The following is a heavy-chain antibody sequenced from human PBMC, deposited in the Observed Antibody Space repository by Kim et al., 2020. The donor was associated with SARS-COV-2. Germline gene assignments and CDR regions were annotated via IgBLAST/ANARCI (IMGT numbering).Heavy chain of an antibody. J-gene: IGHJ4*02. Sequence: GGSLRLSCAASGFTFSSFGMHWVRQAPGKGLDWVAVISYDGVNKYYADSVKGRFTISRDNSKNTLYLQMNSLRAEDTAVYYCAKDGYGYGSGSYPDYWGQGTLVTVSS. V-gene: IGHV3-30*18. D-gene: IGHD3-10*01. CDR2: ISYDGVNK. CDR3: AKDGYGYGSGSYPDY. CDR1: GFTFSSFG.